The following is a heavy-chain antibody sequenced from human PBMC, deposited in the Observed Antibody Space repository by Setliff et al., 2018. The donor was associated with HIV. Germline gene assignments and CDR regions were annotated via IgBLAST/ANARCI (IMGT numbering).Heavy chain of an antibody. Sequence: PSETLSLTCTVSGGSISRGGYYWNWIRQLPGQGLEWMGYISHSGGTYYNPSLEGRVSLSVDTSKNQFSLHLSSVTAADTAAYFCARDGLRGYSYGIGWHIEVWGRGTLVTVSS. J-gene: IGHJ2*01. CDR2: ISHSGGT. CDR1: GGSISRGGYY. V-gene: IGHV4-31*03. D-gene: IGHD5-18*01. CDR3: ARDGLRGYSYGIGWHIEV.